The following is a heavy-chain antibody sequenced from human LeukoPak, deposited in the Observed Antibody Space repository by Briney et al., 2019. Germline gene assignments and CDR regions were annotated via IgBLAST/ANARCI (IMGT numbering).Heavy chain of an antibody. CDR2: IYYSGST. CDR3: ARLGLWVDFDY. Sequence: SETLSLTCTVSGGSISSYYWSWIRQPPGKGLEWIGYIYYSGSTIYNPSLKSRVTISVDTSKNQFSLKLSSVTAADTAVYYCARLGLWVDFDYWGQGTLVTVSS. J-gene: IGHJ4*02. CDR1: GGSISSYY. D-gene: IGHD5-18*01. V-gene: IGHV4-59*08.